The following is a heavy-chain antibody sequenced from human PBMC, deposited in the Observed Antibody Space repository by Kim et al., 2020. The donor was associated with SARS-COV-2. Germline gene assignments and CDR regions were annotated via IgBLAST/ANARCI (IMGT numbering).Heavy chain of an antibody. Sequence: SETLSLTCAVYGGSFSGYYWSWIRQPPGKGLEWIGEINHSGSTNYNPSLKSRVTISVDTSKNQFSLKLSSVTAADTAVYYCARGSGVAQGKYYYYYGLD. D-gene: IGHD5-12*01. CDR3: ARGSGVAQGKYYYYYGLD. CDR2: INHSGST. J-gene: IGHJ6*01. CDR1: GGSFSGYY. V-gene: IGHV4-34*01.